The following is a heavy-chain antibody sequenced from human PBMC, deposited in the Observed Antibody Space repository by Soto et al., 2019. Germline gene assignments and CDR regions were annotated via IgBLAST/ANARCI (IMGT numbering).Heavy chain of an antibody. CDR3: TTESLIAYGMDV. J-gene: IGHJ6*02. V-gene: IGHV3-15*01. D-gene: IGHD2-8*01. CDR1: GFTFXNAW. Sequence: EVQLVESGGGLVKPGGXLRLSCAASGFTFXNAWMSWXRQAXGKGLEWVGRIKSKTDGGTTDYAAPVKGRFTISRDDSKNTLYLQMNSLKTEDTAVYYCTTESLIAYGMDVWGQGTTVTVSS. CDR2: IKSKTDGGTT.